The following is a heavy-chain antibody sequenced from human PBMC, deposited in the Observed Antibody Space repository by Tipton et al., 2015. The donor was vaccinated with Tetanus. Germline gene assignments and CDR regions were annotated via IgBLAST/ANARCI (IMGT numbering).Heavy chain of an antibody. J-gene: IGHJ4*02. CDR2: ISPDGRST. Sequence: SLRLSCAASEFTFSSYWMHWVRQAPGKGLVWVSRISPDGRSTSNADSVKGRFTISRDNAKNTLYVQMNSLRAEDTGVYYCARGRDGFHGYFDYWGQGVLVPVSS. CDR3: ARGRDGFHGYFDY. CDR1: EFTFSSYW. D-gene: IGHD5-24*01. V-gene: IGHV3-74*01.